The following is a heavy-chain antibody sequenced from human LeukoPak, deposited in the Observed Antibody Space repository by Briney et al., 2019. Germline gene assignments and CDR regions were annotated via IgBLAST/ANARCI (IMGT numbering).Heavy chain of an antibody. CDR1: GFTFSSYW. D-gene: IGHD6-19*01. V-gene: IGHV3-7*01. CDR3: ARVSVAVSGYFDY. Sequence: GGSLRLSCAASGFTFSSYWMSWVRQAPGKGLEWVANIKQDGSEKYYVDSVKGRFTISRDNAKYSLYLQMNSLRAEDTAVYYCARVSVAVSGYFDYWGQGTLVTVSS. J-gene: IGHJ4*02. CDR2: IKQDGSEK.